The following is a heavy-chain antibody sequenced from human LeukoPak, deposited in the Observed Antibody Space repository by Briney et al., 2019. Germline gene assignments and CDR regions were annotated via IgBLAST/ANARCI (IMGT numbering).Heavy chain of an antibody. CDR1: GFNFSNYG. D-gene: IGHD2/OR15-2a*01. CDR3: ARNDGANRV. CDR2: ISSISGYF. V-gene: IGHV3-21*01. J-gene: IGHJ4*02. Sequence: GGSLRLSCAASGFNFSNYGMNWVRQAPGKGLEWVSSISSISGYFFYSDSVKGRFTISRDNAKSSVYLQMNGLRAHDTAVYYCARNDGANRVWGQGTLVTVSS.